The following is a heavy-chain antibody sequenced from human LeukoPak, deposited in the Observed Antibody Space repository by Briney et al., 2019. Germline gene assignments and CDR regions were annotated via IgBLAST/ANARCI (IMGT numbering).Heavy chain of an antibody. CDR2: IRYDASNK. CDR3: AKDFSSSSLGIWYLDL. D-gene: IGHD6-13*01. Sequence: GGSLRLSCAASGLTFSDYGMHWVRQAPGKGLEWVAFIRYDASNKYYGDSVKGRFTVSRDNVKNTLYLQMNSLRTEDTAGYYCAKDFSSSSLGIWYLDLWGRGALVTVYS. J-gene: IGHJ2*01. CDR1: GLTFSDYG. V-gene: IGHV3-30*02.